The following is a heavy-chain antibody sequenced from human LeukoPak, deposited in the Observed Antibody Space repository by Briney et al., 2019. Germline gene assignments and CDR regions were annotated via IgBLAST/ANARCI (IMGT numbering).Heavy chain of an antibody. CDR2: INSDGSST. CDR1: GFTFSSYW. Sequence: GESLRLSCAASGFTFSSYWMHWVRQAPGKGLVWVSRINSDGSSTTYADSVKGRFTISRDNAKNTLYLQMNSLRAEDTAVYFCARDYGRSRDYGMDVWGQGTTVTVSS. J-gene: IGHJ6*02. CDR3: ARDYGRSRDYGMDV. D-gene: IGHD3-10*01. V-gene: IGHV3-74*01.